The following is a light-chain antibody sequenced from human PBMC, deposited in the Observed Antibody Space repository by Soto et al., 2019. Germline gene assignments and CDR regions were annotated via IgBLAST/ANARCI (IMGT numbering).Light chain of an antibody. CDR1: QHGRAC. V-gene: IGKV1-39*01. J-gene: IGKJ1*01. Sequence: QMTQSTSSLSASVRDRVTITCRARQHGRACVSWYQQNPGNAPKLLIYDASDLQSGVPSRFTGSGSGTDLTFTIPSLQPEAFATYYCQQSFFAPPTFGQGTKVDIK. CDR3: QQSFFAPPT. CDR2: DAS.